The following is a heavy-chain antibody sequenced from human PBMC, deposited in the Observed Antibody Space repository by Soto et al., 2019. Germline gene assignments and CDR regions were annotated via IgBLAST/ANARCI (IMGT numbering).Heavy chain of an antibody. CDR3: ASEGAPYCSGGSCYSGDIAFDI. CDR2: IYYSGST. Sequence: SETLSLTCTVSGGSISSSSYYWGWIRQPPGKGLEWIGSIYYSGSTYYNPSLKSRVTISVDTSKNQFSLKLSSVTAADTAVYYCASEGAPYCSGGSCYSGDIAFDIWGQGTMVTVSS. CDR1: GGSISSSSYY. D-gene: IGHD2-15*01. J-gene: IGHJ3*02. V-gene: IGHV4-39*01.